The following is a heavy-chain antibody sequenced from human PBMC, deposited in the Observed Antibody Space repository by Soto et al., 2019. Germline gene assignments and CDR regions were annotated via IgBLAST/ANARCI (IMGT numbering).Heavy chain of an antibody. J-gene: IGHJ1*01. Sequence: EVQLVESGGGLVKPGGSLRLSCAASGFTFSSYSMNWVRQAPGKGLEWVSSISSSSTYIYYADSVKGRFTISRDNAKNALYLQMNSLRAEDTAVYYCATSTVAAEYFHHRGQCTLVTVSS. CDR3: ATSTVAAEYFHH. CDR1: GFTFSSYS. D-gene: IGHD2-15*01. CDR2: ISSSSTYI. V-gene: IGHV3-21*01.